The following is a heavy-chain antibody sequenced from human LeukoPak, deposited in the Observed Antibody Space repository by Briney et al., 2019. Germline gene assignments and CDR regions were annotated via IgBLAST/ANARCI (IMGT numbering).Heavy chain of an antibody. V-gene: IGHV1-69*04. J-gene: IGHJ3*02. CDR1: GGTLTSYA. CDR3: ARGHDSSGYYNNRTAFNI. Sequence: SVKVSCKASGGTLTSYAINWVRQAPGQGLEWMGRIIPILGIANYAQKFQGRVTITADTSTSTAYMELSSLRSDDTAVYYCARGHDSSGYYNNRTAFNIWGQGTMVTLSS. CDR2: IIPILGIA. D-gene: IGHD3-22*01.